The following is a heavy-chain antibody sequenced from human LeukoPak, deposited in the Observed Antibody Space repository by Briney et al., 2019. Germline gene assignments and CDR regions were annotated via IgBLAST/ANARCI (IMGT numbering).Heavy chain of an antibody. Sequence: GGSLRLSCAASGFTFSSYAVHWVRQAPGKGLEYVSAISSNRSSTYYANSVKGRFTISRDNSKNTLYLQMGSLRAEDMAVYYCARGKLDYGDYYYYYGMDVWGQGTTVTVSS. J-gene: IGHJ6*02. V-gene: IGHV3-64*01. CDR3: ARGKLDYGDYYYYYGMDV. CDR2: ISSNRSST. D-gene: IGHD4-17*01. CDR1: GFTFSSYA.